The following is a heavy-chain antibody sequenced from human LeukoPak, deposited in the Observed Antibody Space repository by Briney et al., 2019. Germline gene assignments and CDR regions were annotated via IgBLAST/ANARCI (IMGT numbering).Heavy chain of an antibody. J-gene: IGHJ6*04. CDR3: ARTYGSGSYYGMDV. CDR1: GDSISGYY. D-gene: IGHD3-10*01. Sequence: SETLSLTCTVSGDSISGYYWNWLRQPPGKGLEWVGYIYYSGSTNYNPSLTSRVTISVDTSKNQFSLKLSSVTAADTAVYYCARTYGSGSYYGMDVWGKGTTVTVSS. V-gene: IGHV4-59*01. CDR2: IYYSGST.